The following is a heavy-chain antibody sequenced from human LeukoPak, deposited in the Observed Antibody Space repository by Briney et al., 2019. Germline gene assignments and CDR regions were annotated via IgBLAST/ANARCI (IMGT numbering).Heavy chain of an antibody. Sequence: SETLSLTCTVSGGSISSYYWSWIRQPPGKGLEWVGYIYYSGSTNYNPSLKSRVTISLDTSKNHFSLKLTSVTAADTAVYYCARASSSSPYYFDYWGQGTLVTVCS. J-gene: IGHJ4*02. D-gene: IGHD2-2*01. CDR3: ARASSSSPYYFDY. CDR1: GGSISSYY. V-gene: IGHV4-59*01. CDR2: IYYSGST.